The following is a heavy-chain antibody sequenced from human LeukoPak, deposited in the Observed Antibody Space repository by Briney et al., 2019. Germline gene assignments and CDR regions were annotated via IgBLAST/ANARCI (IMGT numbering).Heavy chain of an antibody. D-gene: IGHD1-14*01. V-gene: IGHV4-59*08. CDR1: GGSISSYY. CDR2: THYSGDT. CDR3: ARQPGGTAAFDI. J-gene: IGHJ3*02. Sequence: SETLSLARTVPGGSISSYYWSWIRQPPGKELEWIAYTHYSGDTKYNPSLKSRVTISVDTSKSLFSLMLSSVTAADTAIYYCARQPGGTAAFDIWGQGTMVTVSS.